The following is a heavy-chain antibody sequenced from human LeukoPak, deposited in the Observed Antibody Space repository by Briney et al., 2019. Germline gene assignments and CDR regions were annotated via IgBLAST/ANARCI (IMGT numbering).Heavy chain of an antibody. CDR1: GFTFSSYA. V-gene: IGHV3-23*01. CDR2: ISASGDGT. CDR3: AKSRDSRYDYFDY. Sequence: PGGSLRLSCAASGFTFSSYAISWVRQAPGEGLEWVSAISASGDGTYYADSVKRRFTISRDNFENTLYLQMNSLRAEDTAVYYCAKSRDSRYDYFDYWGQGILVTVSS. J-gene: IGHJ4*02. D-gene: IGHD2-15*01.